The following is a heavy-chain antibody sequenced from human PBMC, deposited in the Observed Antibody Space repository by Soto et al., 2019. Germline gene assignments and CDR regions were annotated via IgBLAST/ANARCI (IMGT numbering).Heavy chain of an antibody. Sequence: ASVKVSCKAAGYTFTSYGISWVRQAPGQGLEWMGWISAYNGNTNYAQKLQGRVTMTTDTSTSTAYMELRSLRCDATAVYPCARASGSSYWLDPWGQGTLVTVPQ. CDR3: ARASGSSYWLDP. CDR1: GYTFTSYG. D-gene: IGHD1-26*01. J-gene: IGHJ5*02. CDR2: ISAYNGNT. V-gene: IGHV1-18*01.